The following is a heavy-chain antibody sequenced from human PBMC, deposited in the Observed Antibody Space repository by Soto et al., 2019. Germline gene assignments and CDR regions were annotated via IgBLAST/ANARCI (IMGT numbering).Heavy chain of an antibody. CDR3: AREGYCSGGSCYSSISAFDY. J-gene: IGHJ4*02. CDR1: GFTFSSYW. Sequence: GGSLRLSCAASGFTFSSYWMSWVRQAPGKGLEWVANIKQDGSEKYYVDSVKGRFTISRDNAKNSLYLQMNSLRAEDTAVYYCAREGYCSGGSCYSSISAFDYWGQGTLVTVSS. CDR2: IKQDGSEK. V-gene: IGHV3-7*03. D-gene: IGHD2-15*01.